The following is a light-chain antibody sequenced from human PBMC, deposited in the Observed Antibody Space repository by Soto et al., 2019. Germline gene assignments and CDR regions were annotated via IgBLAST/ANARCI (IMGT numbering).Light chain of an antibody. Sequence: DIQMTQSPSTLSASVGDRVTITCRASQSISGSLAWYQQKPGKAPRLLIYEASNLNSGVPSRFSGSGSGTEYTLTISSLQPDDFASYDCQKYSGYWTVGQGTKVDIK. CDR1: QSISGS. J-gene: IGKJ1*01. V-gene: IGKV1-5*03. CDR2: EAS. CDR3: QKYSGYWT.